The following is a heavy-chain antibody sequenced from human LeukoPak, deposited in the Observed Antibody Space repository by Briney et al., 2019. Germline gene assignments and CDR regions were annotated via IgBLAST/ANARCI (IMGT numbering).Heavy chain of an antibody. CDR3: AGYYDSSGYYWNFHAFDI. D-gene: IGHD3-22*01. CDR2: IYTSGST. CDR1: GGSISSYY. Sequence: SETLSLTCTVPGGSISSYYWSWIRQPAGKGLEWIGRIYTSGSTNYNPSLKSRVTMSVDTSKNQFSLKLSSVTAADTAVYYCAGYYDSSGYYWNFHAFDIWGQGTMVTVSS. V-gene: IGHV4-4*07. J-gene: IGHJ3*02.